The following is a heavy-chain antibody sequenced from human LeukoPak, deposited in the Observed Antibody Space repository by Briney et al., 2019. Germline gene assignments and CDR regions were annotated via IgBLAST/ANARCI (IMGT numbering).Heavy chain of an antibody. CDR3: ASSAKYSSSWYYFDF. Sequence: PSETLSLTCTVSGGSISSSNYYWGWIRQPPGKGLEWIGSIYYSGSTYYNPSLKSRVTISVDTSKNQFSLKLSSVTAADTAVYYCASSAKYSSSWYYFDFWGQGTLVTVSS. J-gene: IGHJ4*02. CDR2: IYYSGST. CDR1: GGSISSSNYY. D-gene: IGHD6-13*01. V-gene: IGHV4-39*01.